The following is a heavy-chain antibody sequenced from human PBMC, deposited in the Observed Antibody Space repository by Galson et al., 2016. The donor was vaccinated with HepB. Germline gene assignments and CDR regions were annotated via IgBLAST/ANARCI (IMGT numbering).Heavy chain of an antibody. D-gene: IGHD1-1*01. CDR1: GFSLSTSGMG. J-gene: IGHJ4*02. CDR3: AHTTTRLYTF. Sequence: PALVKPTQTLTLTCTFSGFSLSTSGMGVGWIRQPPGRALEWLALIYWDDDKRYSPSLKSRLTITKDTSKNRVVLTMTNMDPVDTGTYFCAHTTTRLYTFWGQGTLVTVSS. V-gene: IGHV2-5*02. CDR2: IYWDDDK.